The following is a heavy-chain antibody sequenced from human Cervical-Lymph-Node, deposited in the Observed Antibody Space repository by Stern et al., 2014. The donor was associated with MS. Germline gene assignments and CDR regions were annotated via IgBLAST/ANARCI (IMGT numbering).Heavy chain of an antibody. D-gene: IGHD6-13*01. Sequence: MQLVESGAEVTKPGSSVKVSCKASGGTFSKFPSSWVRQAPGQGLEWMGGIFPVFGTATDSQKSGGRVTITADVSPSTVYMERSSLRSDDTAVYYCALSSETSDRWYSLGYDLWGQGTLVTVSS. CDR1: GGTFSKFP. V-gene: IGHV1-69*01. CDR2: IFPVFGTA. CDR3: ALSSETSDRWYSLGYDL. J-gene: IGHJ5*02.